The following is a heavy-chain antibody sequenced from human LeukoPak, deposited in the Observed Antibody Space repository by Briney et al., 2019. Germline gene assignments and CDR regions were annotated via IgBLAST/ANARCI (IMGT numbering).Heavy chain of an antibody. Sequence: PGGSPRLSCAASGFTFSSYWMSWVRQAPGKGLEWVANIKQDGSEKYYVDSVKGRFTISRDNAKNSLYLQMNSLRAEDTAVYYCARAGDSGSWYEWFDPWGQGTLVTVSS. CDR1: GFTFSSYW. CDR3: ARAGDSGSWYEWFDP. J-gene: IGHJ5*02. CDR2: IKQDGSEK. D-gene: IGHD6-13*01. V-gene: IGHV3-7*01.